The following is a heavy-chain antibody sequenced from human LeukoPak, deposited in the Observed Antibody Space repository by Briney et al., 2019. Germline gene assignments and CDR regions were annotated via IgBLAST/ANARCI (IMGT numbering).Heavy chain of an antibody. CDR1: GESFVGYY. V-gene: IGHV4-34*01. Sequence: SETLSLTCAVYGESFVGYYWTWIRQPPGKGLEWIGEIDYTGSTNYNPSLKSRVTISVDTSKNQFSLKLSSVTAADTAVYYCAREGWAVAKKGNYWGQGTLVTVSS. CDR2: IDYTGST. D-gene: IGHD6-19*01. CDR3: AREGWAVAKKGNY. J-gene: IGHJ4*02.